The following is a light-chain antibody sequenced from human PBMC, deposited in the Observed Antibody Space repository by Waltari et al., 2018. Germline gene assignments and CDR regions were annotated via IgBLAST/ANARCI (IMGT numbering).Light chain of an antibody. J-gene: IGKJ2*01. CDR2: KTS. CDR1: DVNSW. V-gene: IGKV1-5*03. CDR3: QQYDVSSQYP. Sequence: TCRSSDVNSWLAWYQQKPGRSPSRLIYKTSNLQPGVPSRFSGSGSGKECALTSSGLQPDDFATYYCQQYDVSSQYPFGQGT.